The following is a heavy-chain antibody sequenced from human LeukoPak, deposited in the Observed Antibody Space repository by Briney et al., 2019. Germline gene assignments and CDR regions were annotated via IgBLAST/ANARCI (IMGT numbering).Heavy chain of an antibody. CDR3: ARDSGISSGYYSDFDY. Sequence: SETLSLTCAVYGGSFSGYYWSWIRQPPGKGLEWIGYIYYSGSTNYNPSLKSRVTISVDTSKNQFSLKLSSVTAADTAVYYCARDSGISSGYYSDFDYWGQGTLVTVSS. J-gene: IGHJ4*02. CDR2: IYYSGST. V-gene: IGHV4-59*01. D-gene: IGHD3-22*01. CDR1: GGSFSGYY.